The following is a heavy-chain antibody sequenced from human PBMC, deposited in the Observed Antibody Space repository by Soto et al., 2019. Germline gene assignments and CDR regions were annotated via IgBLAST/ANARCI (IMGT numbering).Heavy chain of an antibody. Sequence: SETLSLTCTVFGGSISSYYWGWIRQPPGKGLEWIGSIYYSGSTYYNPSLKSRVTISVDTSKNQFSLKLSSVTAADTAVYYCARTYYDFWSGSDYYYYYMDVWGKGTTVTVS. CDR3: ARTYYDFWSGSDYYYYYMDV. J-gene: IGHJ6*03. V-gene: IGHV4-39*01. CDR1: GGSISSYY. CDR2: IYYSGST. D-gene: IGHD3-3*01.